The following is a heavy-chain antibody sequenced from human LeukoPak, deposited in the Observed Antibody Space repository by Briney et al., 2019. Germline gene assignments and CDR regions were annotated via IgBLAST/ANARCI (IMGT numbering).Heavy chain of an antibody. D-gene: IGHD3-10*01. CDR3: TRGYYYGLDV. J-gene: IGHJ6*04. Sequence: GSLRLSCVASDFTFNSYNMNWVRQAPGKGLEWVSSISSSSTYIYYADSVKGRFTIYRDNAENSLYLQMNSLRAEDTAVYYCTRGYYYGLDVWGKGTTVTVSS. CDR1: DFTFNSYN. CDR2: ISSSSTYI. V-gene: IGHV3-21*01.